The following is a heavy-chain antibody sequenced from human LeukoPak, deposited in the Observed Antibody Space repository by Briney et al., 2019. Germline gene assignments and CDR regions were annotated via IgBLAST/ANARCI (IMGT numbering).Heavy chain of an antibody. J-gene: IGHJ4*02. Sequence: EASVTVSCKASGYTFTSYDINWVRQATGQGLEWMGWMNPNSGNTGYAQKFQGRVTMTRNTSISTAYMELSSLRSEDTAVYYCARGTRIMGAALYWGQGTLVTVSS. CDR2: MNPNSGNT. CDR3: ARGTRIMGAALY. D-gene: IGHD1-26*01. V-gene: IGHV1-8*01. CDR1: GYTFTSYD.